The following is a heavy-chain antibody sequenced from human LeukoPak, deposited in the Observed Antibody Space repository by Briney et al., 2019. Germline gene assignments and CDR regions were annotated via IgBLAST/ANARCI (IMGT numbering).Heavy chain of an antibody. CDR2: IYFSGST. Sequence: SETLSLTCTVSGGSLSTYYWSSIRQPAAKGLEWIGRIYFSGSTNYNPSLEGRVTMSIDTSKNQFSLKLSSVTAADAAVYYCARYGGSYAYWGQGALVTVSS. D-gene: IGHD1-26*01. CDR1: GGSLSTYY. J-gene: IGHJ4*02. CDR3: ARYGGSYAY. V-gene: IGHV4-4*07.